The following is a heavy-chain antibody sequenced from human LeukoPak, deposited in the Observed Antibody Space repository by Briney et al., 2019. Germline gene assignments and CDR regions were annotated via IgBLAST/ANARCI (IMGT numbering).Heavy chain of an antibody. CDR1: GGSFSGYY. J-gene: IGHJ6*03. CDR3: ARGFIAVAGTVYYYMDV. CDR2: INHSGST. V-gene: IGHV4-34*01. Sequence: SETLSLTCAVYGGSFSGYYWSWIRQPPGKGLEWIGEINHSGSTNYNPSLKSRVTISVDTSKNQFSLKLSSVTAADTAVYYCARGFIAVAGTVYYYMDVWGKGTTVTASS. D-gene: IGHD6-19*01.